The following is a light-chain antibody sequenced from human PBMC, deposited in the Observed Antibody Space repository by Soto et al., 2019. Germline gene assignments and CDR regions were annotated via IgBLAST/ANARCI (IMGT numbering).Light chain of an antibody. J-gene: IGKJ1*01. V-gene: IGKV1-5*01. CDR3: QQYDNNPWT. Sequence: DIQMTQSPSTVPASVGDRVTITCRASQGLDRWVAWYQQRPGKAHKSLIYDRSIFEPGVPSRFSGSGSGTEFTLTSSSLQSDACATSYCQQYDNNPWTFGQGAKVEI. CDR1: QGLDRW. CDR2: DRS.